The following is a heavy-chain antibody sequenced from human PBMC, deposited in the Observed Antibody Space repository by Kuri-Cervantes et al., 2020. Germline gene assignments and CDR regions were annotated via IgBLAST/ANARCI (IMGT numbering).Heavy chain of an antibody. D-gene: IGHD2-15*01. CDR1: GGSIRSYY. Sequence: ESLKISCNVSGGSIRSYYWSWIRQPPGKGLEWIGEINHSGSTNYNPSLKSRVTISVDTSKNQFSLKLSSVTAADTAVYYCARELGGGSFGIWGQGTLVTVSS. J-gene: IGHJ4*02. V-gene: IGHV4-34*01. CDR2: INHSGST. CDR3: ARELGGGSFGI.